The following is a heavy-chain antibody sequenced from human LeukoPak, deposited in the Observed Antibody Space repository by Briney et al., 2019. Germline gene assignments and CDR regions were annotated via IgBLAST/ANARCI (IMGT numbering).Heavy chain of an antibody. CDR1: GFTFSSYA. CDR3: AKDGRVEQQLYYFDY. Sequence: PGGSLRLSCAASGFTFSSYAMSWVRQAPGKGLEWVSTISASGGNTFYADSVKGRFTVSRDNSKNTLRLQMNSLRAEDTAVYYCAKDGRVEQQLYYFDYWGQGALVTVSS. D-gene: IGHD6-13*01. J-gene: IGHJ4*02. CDR2: ISASGGNT. V-gene: IGHV3-23*01.